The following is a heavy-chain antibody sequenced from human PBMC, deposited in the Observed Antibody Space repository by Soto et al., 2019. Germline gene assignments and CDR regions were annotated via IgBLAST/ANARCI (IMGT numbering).Heavy chain of an antibody. CDR1: GDSISSGAYY. J-gene: IGHJ4*02. V-gene: IGHV4-31*03. Sequence: PSETLSLTCTVSGDSISSGAYYWSWIRQHPGKGLEWIGYIYHSGSTYYNPSLKSRVTISVDTSKNQFSLKLNSVTAADTAVYFCARDTYYYDSSGYYPKGYYFDYCGQGTLVTVSS. CDR3: ARDTYYYDSSGYYPKGYYFDY. CDR2: IYHSGST. D-gene: IGHD3-22*01.